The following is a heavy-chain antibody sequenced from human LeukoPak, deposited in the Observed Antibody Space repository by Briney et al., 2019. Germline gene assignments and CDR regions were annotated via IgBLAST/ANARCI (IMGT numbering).Heavy chain of an antibody. CDR1: GFSFSSYA. V-gene: IGHV3-23*01. Sequence: GGSLRLSCAASGFSFSSYAMSWVRQAPGKGLEWLSSISGSGGGTYYADSVKGRFTISRDTSKNTLYLQMNSLRAEDTAVYYCAKTCYYGSGSFYNVWDYWGQGILVTVSS. J-gene: IGHJ4*02. D-gene: IGHD3-10*01. CDR3: AKTCYYGSGSFYNVWDY. CDR2: ISGSGGGT.